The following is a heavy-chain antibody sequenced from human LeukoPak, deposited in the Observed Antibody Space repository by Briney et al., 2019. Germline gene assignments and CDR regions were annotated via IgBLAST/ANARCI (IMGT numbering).Heavy chain of an antibody. CDR2: ISWNSGSI. J-gene: IGHJ3*02. Sequence: GGSLRLSCAASGFTFDDYAMHWVRQAPGKGLEWVSGISWNSGSIGYADSVKGRFTISRDNAKNSLYLQMNSLRAEDTALYYCAKGLGPLLSGAFDIWGQGTMVTVSS. V-gene: IGHV3-9*01. D-gene: IGHD3-3*01. CDR1: GFTFDDYA. CDR3: AKGLGPLLSGAFDI.